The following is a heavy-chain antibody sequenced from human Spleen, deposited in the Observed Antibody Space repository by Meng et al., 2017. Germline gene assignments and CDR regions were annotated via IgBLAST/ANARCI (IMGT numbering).Heavy chain of an antibody. Sequence: QVARVLSGAEVKKPGSSVKVSCKASGGTFSSYAISWVRQSPGQGLEWMGGIIPIFGTANYAQKFQGRVTITADESTSTAYMELSSLRSEDTAVYYCARAATVVTPGDYWGQGTLVTVSS. CDR3: ARAATVVTPGDY. CDR1: GGTFSSYA. J-gene: IGHJ4*02. CDR2: IIPIFGTA. V-gene: IGHV1-69*01. D-gene: IGHD4-23*01.